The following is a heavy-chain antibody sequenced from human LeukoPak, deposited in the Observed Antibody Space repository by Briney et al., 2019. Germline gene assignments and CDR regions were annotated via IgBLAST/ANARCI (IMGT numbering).Heavy chain of an antibody. J-gene: IGHJ6*02. V-gene: IGHV3-64D*09. CDR1: GFTFSGYW. CDR3: VKSPLGFYYYGMDV. Sequence: GGSLRLSCAASGFTFSGYWMHWVRQARGKGLEYVSAISSDGGSTYYADSVKGRFTISRDNSKNTLSLQMTSLRAEDTALYYCVKSPLGFYYYGMDVWGQGTTVTVSS. D-gene: IGHD3-16*01. CDR2: ISSDGGST.